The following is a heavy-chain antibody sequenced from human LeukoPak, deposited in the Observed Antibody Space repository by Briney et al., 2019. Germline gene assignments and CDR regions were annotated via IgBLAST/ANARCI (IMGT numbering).Heavy chain of an antibody. J-gene: IGHJ4*02. CDR2: ISDDGRRK. CDR3: AKRPSDYGDYVSYFDY. D-gene: IGHD4-17*01. CDR1: GFSFISYG. V-gene: IGHV3-30*18. Sequence: GGSLRLSCAASGFSFISYGMHWVRQAPGKGLEWVGVISDDGRRKDYADSVKGRFTVSRDNSKDTLYLQMNSLRAEDTAVYYCAKRPSDYGDYVSYFDYWGQGTLVTVSS.